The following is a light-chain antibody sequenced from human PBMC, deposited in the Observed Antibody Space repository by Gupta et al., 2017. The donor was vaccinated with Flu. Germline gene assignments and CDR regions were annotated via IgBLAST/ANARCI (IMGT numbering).Light chain of an antibody. Sequence: SALTQPRSVSGSPGQSVTISCTGTSSDIGYYNYVSWYQQHPGRAPKLLIYDVTERPSGVPGRFSGSKSGNTASLTISDLQAEDEADYHCCSFAGSYTLIFGGGTKVTVL. CDR2: DVT. CDR1: SSDIGYYNY. CDR3: CSFAGSYTLI. J-gene: IGLJ2*01. V-gene: IGLV2-11*01.